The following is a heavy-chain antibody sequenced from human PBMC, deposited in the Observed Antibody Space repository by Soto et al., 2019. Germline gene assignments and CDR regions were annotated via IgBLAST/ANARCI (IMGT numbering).Heavy chain of an antibody. J-gene: IGHJ6*03. D-gene: IGHD6-6*01. CDR2: ISAYNGNT. CDR1: GYTFTSYG. V-gene: IGHV1-18*01. Sequence: QVQLVQSGAEVKKPGASVKVSCKASGYTFTSYGISWVRQAPGQGLEWMGWISAYNGNTNYAQKLQGRVTMTTDTPTRKANRERRGLRSDDTAVYYCASGRKVGGIAARHAPYYYYYMDVG. CDR3: ASGRKVGGIAARHAPYYYYYMDV.